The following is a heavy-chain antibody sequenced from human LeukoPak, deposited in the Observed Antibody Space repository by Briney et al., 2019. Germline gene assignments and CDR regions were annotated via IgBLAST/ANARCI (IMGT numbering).Heavy chain of an antibody. D-gene: IGHD2-15*01. CDR3: ARDSGNGGSIDY. CDR1: GFTFSTYT. V-gene: IGHV3-48*01. Sequence: AGGSLRLSCAASGFTFSTYTMNWVRQAPGRGLEWVSYIRSSGSTTFYADSVKGRFTVSRDNAKNSLYLQMNSLRAEDTAVHYCARDSGNGGSIDYWGQGTLVTVSS. J-gene: IGHJ4*02. CDR2: IRSSGSTT.